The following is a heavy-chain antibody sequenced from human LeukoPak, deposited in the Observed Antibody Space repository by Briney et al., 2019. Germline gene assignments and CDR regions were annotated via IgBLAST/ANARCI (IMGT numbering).Heavy chain of an antibody. Sequence: SETLSLTCTVSGYSISNNFYWAWIRQSPGKGLEWIVSINHSWSTYYNPSLKSRVTISVDTSKNQFSLKLSSVTAADTAVYYCARSFGRYYDFWSGYYKGEYYFDYWGQGTLVTVSS. V-gene: IGHV4-38-2*02. CDR3: ARSFGRYYDFWSGYYKGEYYFDY. D-gene: IGHD3-3*01. CDR2: INHSWST. CDR1: GYSISNNFY. J-gene: IGHJ4*02.